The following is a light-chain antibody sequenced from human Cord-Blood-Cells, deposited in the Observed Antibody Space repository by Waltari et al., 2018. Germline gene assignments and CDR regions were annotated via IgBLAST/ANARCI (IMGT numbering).Light chain of an antibody. CDR1: KIGSKS. CDR2: YDS. J-gene: IGLJ2*01. CDR3: QVWDSSSDHRV. Sequence: SYVLTQPPSVSVAPGKTARITCGGNKIGSKSVHWYQKKPGQAPVLVIYYDSDRPSGIPERFSGSNSGNTATLTISRVEAGDEADYYCQVWDSSSDHRVFGGGTKLTVL. V-gene: IGLV3-21*04.